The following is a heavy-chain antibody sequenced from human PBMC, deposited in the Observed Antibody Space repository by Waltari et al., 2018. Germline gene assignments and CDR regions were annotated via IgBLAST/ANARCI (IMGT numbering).Heavy chain of an antibody. D-gene: IGHD3-10*01. CDR3: ARTGDTMVRGGRVWFDP. Sequence: QVQLQESGPGLVKPSETLSLTCTVSGGSISSYYWSWILQPAGKGLEWIGRIYTSGSTNYNPSLKSRVTMSVDTSKNQFSLKLSSVTAADTAVYYCARTGDTMVRGGRVWFDPWGQGTLVTVSS. CDR2: IYTSGST. V-gene: IGHV4-4*07. CDR1: GGSISSYY. J-gene: IGHJ5*02.